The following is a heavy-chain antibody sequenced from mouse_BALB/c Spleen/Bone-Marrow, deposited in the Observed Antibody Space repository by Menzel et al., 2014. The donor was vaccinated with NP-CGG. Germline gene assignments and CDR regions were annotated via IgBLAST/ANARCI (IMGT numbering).Heavy chain of an antibody. V-gene: IGHV5-4*02. CDR2: ISDGGSYT. J-gene: IGHJ4*01. CDR3: ARGGNYGAMDY. D-gene: IGHD2-1*01. Sequence: EVMLVESGGGLVKPGGSLKLSCAASGFTFSDYYMYWVRRTPEKRLEWVATISDGGSYTYYPDSVKGRFTISRDNAKNNLFLQMSSLKSEDTAMYYCARGGNYGAMDYWGQGTSVTVSS. CDR1: GFTFSDYY.